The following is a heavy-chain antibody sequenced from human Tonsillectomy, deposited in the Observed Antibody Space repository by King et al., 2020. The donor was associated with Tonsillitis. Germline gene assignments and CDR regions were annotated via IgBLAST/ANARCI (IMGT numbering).Heavy chain of an antibody. Sequence: VQLQQSGPGLVKPSQTLSLTCAISGDSVSSNTAAWNWIRQSPSRGLEWLGRTYYRSKWYNDYAVSVKSRITINPDTSKNQFSLQLNSVTPEDTAIYYCARDRVPLGMFGGYFDYWGQGTLVTVSS. CDR3: ARDRVPLGMFGGYFDY. CDR1: GDSVSSNTAA. CDR2: TYYRSKWYN. V-gene: IGHV6-1*01. J-gene: IGHJ4*02. D-gene: IGHD3-10*02.